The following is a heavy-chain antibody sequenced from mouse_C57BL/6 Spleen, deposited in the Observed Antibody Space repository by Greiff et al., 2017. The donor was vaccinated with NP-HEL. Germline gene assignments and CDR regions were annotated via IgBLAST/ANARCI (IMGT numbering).Heavy chain of an antibody. J-gene: IGHJ1*03. CDR1: GFTFSSYA. D-gene: IGHD2-2*01. V-gene: IGHV5-4*03. CDR2: ISDGGSYT. CDR3: ARSYGYDGDWYFDV. Sequence: EVKLEESGGGLVKPGGSLKLSCAASGFTFSSYAMSWVRQTPEKRLEWVATISDGGSYTYYPDNVKGRFTISRDNAKNNLYLQISHLKSEDTAMYYCARSYGYDGDWYFDVWGTGTTVTVSS.